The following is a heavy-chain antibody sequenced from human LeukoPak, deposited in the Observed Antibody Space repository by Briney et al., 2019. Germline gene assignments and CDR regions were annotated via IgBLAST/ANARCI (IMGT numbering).Heavy chain of an antibody. V-gene: IGHV3-23*01. Sequence: GGSLRLSCAASGFTFSSYAMSWVRQAPGKGLEWVSAISGSGGSTYYADSVKGRFTISRDNSKNTLYLQMNSLRAEDTAVYYCAKAGFAWSGYLAYDYWGQGTLVTVSS. CDR3: AKAGFAWSGYLAYDY. CDR1: GFTFSSYA. CDR2: ISGSGGST. J-gene: IGHJ4*02. D-gene: IGHD3-3*01.